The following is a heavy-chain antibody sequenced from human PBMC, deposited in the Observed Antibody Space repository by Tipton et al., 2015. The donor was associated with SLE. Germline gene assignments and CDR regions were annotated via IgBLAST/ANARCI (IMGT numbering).Heavy chain of an antibody. CDR3: ARGGMVRGVIPFDY. D-gene: IGHD3-10*01. J-gene: IGHJ4*02. CDR1: GFTFSTYA. Sequence: RSLRLSCAASGFTFSTYAMHWVRQAPGKGLEWVAVISYDGSNRYYADSVKGRFIISRDNSRNTLYLQMNSLRAEDTAVYYCARGGMVRGVIPFDYWGQGTLVTVSS. CDR2: ISYDGSNR. V-gene: IGHV3-30-3*01.